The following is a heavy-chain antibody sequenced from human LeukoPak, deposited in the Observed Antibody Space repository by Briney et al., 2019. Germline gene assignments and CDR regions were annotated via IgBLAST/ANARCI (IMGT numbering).Heavy chain of an antibody. V-gene: IGHV3-7*01. CDR1: GFMFSTYE. CDR2: IKQDGSEK. Sequence: GGSLRLSCAASGFMFSTYEMNWVRQAPGKGLECVANIKQDGSEKYYVDSVKGRFTISRDNAKNSLYLQMNSLRAEDTAVYYCARENYYYYYMDVWGEGTTVTVSS. CDR3: ARENYYYYYMDV. J-gene: IGHJ6*03.